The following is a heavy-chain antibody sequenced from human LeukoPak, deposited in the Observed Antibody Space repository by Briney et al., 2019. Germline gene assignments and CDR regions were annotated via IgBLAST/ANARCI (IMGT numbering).Heavy chain of an antibody. V-gene: IGHV4-39*01. CDR3: ARRGYSLDY. CDR1: GGSISSNFYY. CDR2: IYYSGST. D-gene: IGHD2-15*01. J-gene: IGHJ4*02. Sequence: SETLSLTCTVSGGSISSNFYYWGWIRQPPGKGLEWIGSIYYSGSTYYNPSLKSRVTISVDTSKNQFSLKLSSVTAADTAVYYCARRGYSLDYWGQGTLVTVSS.